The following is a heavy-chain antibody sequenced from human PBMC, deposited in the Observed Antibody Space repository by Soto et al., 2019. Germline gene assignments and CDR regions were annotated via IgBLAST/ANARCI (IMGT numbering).Heavy chain of an antibody. CDR1: GYTFTGYY. D-gene: IGHD3-16*02. CDR3: ASTYYDYVWGSYRLSDYYYGMDV. J-gene: IGHJ6*02. Sequence: QVQLVQSGAEVKKPGASVKVSCKASGYTFTGYYMHWVRQAPGQGLEWMGWINPNSGGTNYAQKCQGRVTMTRDTSISTAYMELSRLRSDDTAVYYCASTYYDYVWGSYRLSDYYYGMDVWGQGTTVTVSS. V-gene: IGHV1-2*02. CDR2: INPNSGGT.